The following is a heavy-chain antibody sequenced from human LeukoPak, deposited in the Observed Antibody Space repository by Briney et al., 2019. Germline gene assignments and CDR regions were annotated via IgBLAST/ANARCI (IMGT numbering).Heavy chain of an antibody. Sequence: PGGSLRLSCAASGFTFSNYGMHWVRQAPGKGLEWVAVIWYDGSNKYYADSVKGRFTISRDNSKNTLYPQMNSLRAGDTAVYYCAKGKGQNWDPFDYWGRGTLVTVSS. CDR2: IWYDGSNK. D-gene: IGHD7-27*01. CDR1: GFTFSNYG. V-gene: IGHV3-33*06. J-gene: IGHJ4*02. CDR3: AKGKGQNWDPFDY.